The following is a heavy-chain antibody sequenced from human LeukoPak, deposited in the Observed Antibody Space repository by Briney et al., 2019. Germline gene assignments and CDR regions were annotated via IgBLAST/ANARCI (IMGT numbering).Heavy chain of an antibody. V-gene: IGHV1-18*01. CDR1: GYSFSNYG. CDR3: ARGASSYYDSSDYFDY. J-gene: IGHJ4*02. D-gene: IGHD3-22*01. Sequence: ASVKVSCKASGYSFSNYGLSWVRQAPGQGLEWMGWISGYNGNTNYAQNLQGRVTMTTDTSTSTAFMELRSLRSDDTAVYYCARGASSYYDSSDYFDYWGQGTLVTVSS. CDR2: ISGYNGNT.